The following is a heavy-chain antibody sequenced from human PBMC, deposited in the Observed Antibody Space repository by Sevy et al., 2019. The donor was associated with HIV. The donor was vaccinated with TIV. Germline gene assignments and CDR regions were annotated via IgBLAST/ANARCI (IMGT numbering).Heavy chain of an antibody. CDR2: INPNSGGT. CDR1: GYTFTGYY. Sequence: ASVKVSCKASGYTFTGYYMHWVRQAPGQGLEWMGRINPNSGGTNYAQKFQGRVTMTRDTSISTAYMELSRLRSDDTAVYYCARAIIIMAHIGSFPFHYWGQGTLVTVSS. V-gene: IGHV1-2*06. J-gene: IGHJ4*02. D-gene: IGHD3-10*01. CDR3: ARAIIIMAHIGSFPFHY.